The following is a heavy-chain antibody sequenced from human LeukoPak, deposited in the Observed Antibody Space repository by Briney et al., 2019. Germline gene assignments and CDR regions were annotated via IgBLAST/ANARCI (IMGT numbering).Heavy chain of an antibody. CDR3: ARTAAALYYFDY. J-gene: IGHJ4*02. Sequence: GGSLRLSCAASGFTFSSYGMHWVRQAPDKGLEWVAVISYDGSNKYYADSVKGRFTVSRDNSKNTLYLQMNSLRAEDTAVYYCARTAAALYYFDYWGQGTLVTVSS. CDR1: GFTFSSYG. V-gene: IGHV3-30*03. CDR2: ISYDGSNK. D-gene: IGHD6-13*01.